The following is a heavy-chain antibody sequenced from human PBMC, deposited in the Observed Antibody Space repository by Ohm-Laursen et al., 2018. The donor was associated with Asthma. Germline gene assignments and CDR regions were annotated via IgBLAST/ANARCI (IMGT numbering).Heavy chain of an antibody. CDR1: GFTFSDHY. J-gene: IGHJ6*02. Sequence: SLRLSCTASGFTFSDHYMEWVRQAPGKGLEWVGRARNKANRYTTEYAASVKGRFTISSDDSKSSLYLQMNSLRAEDTALYYCAKDYKTTVTHVGYYGMDVWGQGTTVTVSS. V-gene: IGHV3-72*01. CDR2: ARNKANRYTT. D-gene: IGHD4-17*01. CDR3: AKDYKTTVTHVGYYGMDV.